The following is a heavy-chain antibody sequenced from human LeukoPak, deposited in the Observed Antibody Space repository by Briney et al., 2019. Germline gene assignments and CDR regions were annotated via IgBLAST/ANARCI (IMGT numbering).Heavy chain of an antibody. CDR2: IYHSGST. D-gene: IGHD1-26*01. CDR1: GYSISSGYY. Sequence: PSETLSLTCSVSGYSISSGYYWGWIRQPPGKGLEWIGIIYHSGSTYYNPSLKSRVTLSVDTSKNQFSLKVTSVTAADTAVYYCAREPLLGELRRFDPWGQGTLVTVSS. V-gene: IGHV4-38-2*02. CDR3: AREPLLGELRRFDP. J-gene: IGHJ5*02.